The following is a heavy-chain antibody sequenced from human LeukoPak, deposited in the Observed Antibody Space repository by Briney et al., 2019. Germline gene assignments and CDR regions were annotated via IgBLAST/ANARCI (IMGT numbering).Heavy chain of an antibody. J-gene: IGHJ4*02. V-gene: IGHV4-34*01. CDR2: INHSGST. D-gene: IGHD6-6*01. Sequence: GSLRLSCAASGLTFSSYGMHWIRQPPGKGLEWIGEINHSGSTNYNPSLKSRVTISVDTSKNQFSLKLSSVTAADTAVYYCARRRLLYSSSSPFDYWGQGTLVTVSS. CDR3: ARRRLLYSSSSPFDY. CDR1: GLTFSSYG.